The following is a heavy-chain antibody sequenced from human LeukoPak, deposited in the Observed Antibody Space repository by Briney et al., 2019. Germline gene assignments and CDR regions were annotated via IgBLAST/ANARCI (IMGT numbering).Heavy chain of an antibody. CDR1: GYSISSGYY. Sequence: PSETLSLTCTVSGYSISSGYYWGWIRQPPGKGLEWIGSIYHSGSTYYNPFLKSRVTISVDTSKNQFSLKLSSVTAADTAVYYCTGNYYGSGSYADFDYWGQGTLVTVSS. J-gene: IGHJ4*02. CDR2: IYHSGST. V-gene: IGHV4-38-2*02. D-gene: IGHD3-10*01. CDR3: TGNYYGSGSYADFDY.